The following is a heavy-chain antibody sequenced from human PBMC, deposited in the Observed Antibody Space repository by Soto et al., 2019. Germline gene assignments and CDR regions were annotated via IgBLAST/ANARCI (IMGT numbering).Heavy chain of an antibody. Sequence: GGSLRLSCAASGFTFSSYAMSWVRQAPGKGLEWVSAISGSGGSTYYADSVKGRFTISRDNSKNTLYLQMNSLRAEDTAVYYCAKDLSARYYYGSGRSFDYWGQGTLVTVS. CDR2: ISGSGGST. V-gene: IGHV3-23*01. CDR3: AKDLSARYYYGSGRSFDY. J-gene: IGHJ4*02. D-gene: IGHD3-10*01. CDR1: GFTFSSYA.